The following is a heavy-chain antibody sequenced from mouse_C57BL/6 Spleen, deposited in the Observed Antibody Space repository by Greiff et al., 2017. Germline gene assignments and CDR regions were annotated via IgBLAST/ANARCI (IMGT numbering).Heavy chain of an antibody. CDR3: TREHYGSSPWFAY. V-gene: IGHV1-15*01. CDR2: IDPETGGT. Sequence: VQLQQSGAELVRPGASVTLSCKASGYTFTDYEMHWVKQTPVHGLEWIGAIDPETGGTAYTQKFKGQAILTADESSSTAYMELRSLTSEDSAVYYCTREHYGSSPWFAYWGQGTLVTVSA. J-gene: IGHJ3*01. CDR1: GYTFTDYE. D-gene: IGHD1-1*01.